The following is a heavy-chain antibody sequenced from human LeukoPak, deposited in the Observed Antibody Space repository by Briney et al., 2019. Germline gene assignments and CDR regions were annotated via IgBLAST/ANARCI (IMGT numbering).Heavy chain of an antibody. Sequence: PGGSLRLSCAASGFTFSSYSMNWVRQAPGKGVEWVSSISSSSSYIYYADSVKGRFTISRDNAKNSLYLQMNSLRAEDTAVYYCATGGKNIAAAGTGYWGQGTLVTVSS. CDR1: GFTFSSYS. J-gene: IGHJ4*02. CDR3: ATGGKNIAAAGTGY. V-gene: IGHV3-21*01. D-gene: IGHD6-13*01. CDR2: ISSSSSYI.